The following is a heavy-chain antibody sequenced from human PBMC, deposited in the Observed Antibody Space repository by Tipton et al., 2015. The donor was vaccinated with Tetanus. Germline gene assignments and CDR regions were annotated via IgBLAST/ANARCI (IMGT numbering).Heavy chain of an antibody. Sequence: QLVQSGAEVKKPGASVKVSCKASGYTFTGYYMHWVRQAPGQGLEWMGWINPNSGGTNYAQKFQGRVTMTRDTSISTAYMEVSRLRSDDTAIYYCARGGYDSDTYSYYYYSMDVWGQGTTVTVSS. CDR1: GYTFTGYY. CDR2: INPNSGGT. J-gene: IGHJ6*02. D-gene: IGHD3-22*01. V-gene: IGHV1-2*02. CDR3: ARGGYDSDTYSYYYYSMDV.